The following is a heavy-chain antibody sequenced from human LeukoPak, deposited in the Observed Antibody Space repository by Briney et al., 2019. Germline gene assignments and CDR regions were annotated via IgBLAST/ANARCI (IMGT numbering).Heavy chain of an antibody. CDR3: ARDGVDTAMGRPYGMDV. Sequence: SETLSLTCAVSGGSISSGGYSWSWIRQPPGKGLEWIGYIYHSGSTYYNPSLKSRVTISVDRSKNQFSLKLSSVTAADTAVYYCARDGVDTAMGRPYGMDVWGQGTTVTVSS. J-gene: IGHJ6*02. CDR2: IYHSGST. V-gene: IGHV4-30-2*01. D-gene: IGHD5-18*01. CDR1: GGSISSGGYS.